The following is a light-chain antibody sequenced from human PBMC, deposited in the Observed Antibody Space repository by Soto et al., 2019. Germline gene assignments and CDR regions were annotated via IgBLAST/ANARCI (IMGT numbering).Light chain of an antibody. CDR2: DVS. CDR1: SSDVGGYNY. CDR3: SSYTSSSTLGVV. Sequence: QSVLTQPASVSGSPGQSITISCTGTSSDVGGYNYVSWYQQHPGKAPKLMIYDVSNRPSGVSNRFSGSKSGNTASLTISGLQAEDEADYYCSSYTSSSTLGVVFGGVTKVTVL. V-gene: IGLV2-14*01. J-gene: IGLJ2*01.